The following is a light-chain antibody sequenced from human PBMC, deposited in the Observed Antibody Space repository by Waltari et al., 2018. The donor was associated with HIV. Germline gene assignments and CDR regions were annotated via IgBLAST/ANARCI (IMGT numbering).Light chain of an antibody. CDR2: DVT. CDR1: SSDIGDYNY. V-gene: IGLV2-11*01. J-gene: IGLJ3*02. CDR3: CSFAGSYTLV. Sequence: QSALTQPRSVSGSPGQSVTISCTGTSSDIGDYNYVSWYQKHPGKAPKLMIYDVTKRPSGGPDRFSGSKSGNTASLTISGLQAEDEAAYYCCSFAGSYTLVFGGGTKLTVL.